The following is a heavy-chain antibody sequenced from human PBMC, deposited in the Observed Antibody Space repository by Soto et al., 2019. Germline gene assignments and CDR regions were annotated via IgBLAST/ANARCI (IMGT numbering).Heavy chain of an antibody. V-gene: IGHV1-69*13. J-gene: IGHJ6*02. CDR2: IIPIFGTA. Sequence: EASVKVSCKASGGTFSSYAISWVRQAPGQGLEWMGGIIPIFGTANYAQKFQGRVTITADESTSTAYMELSSLRSEDTAVYYCARDRLYYGSGSYDKNYYYYGMDVWGQGTTVTVSS. D-gene: IGHD3-10*01. CDR3: ARDRLYYGSGSYDKNYYYYGMDV. CDR1: GGTFSSYA.